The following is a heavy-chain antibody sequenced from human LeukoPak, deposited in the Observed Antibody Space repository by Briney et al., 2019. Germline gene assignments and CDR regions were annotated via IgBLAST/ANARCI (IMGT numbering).Heavy chain of an antibody. D-gene: IGHD2-15*01. CDR2: ISGSSSYI. J-gene: IGHJ4*02. CDR3: ARSWWTYKNDFDY. Sequence: GGSLRLSCAASGFIFSSYVMHWVRQAPGKGLEWVSYISGSSSYIYYADSVKGRFTISRDNAKKSVYLQMNSLRGEDTAVYYCARSWWTYKNDFDYWGQGTLVTVSS. CDR1: GFIFSSYV. V-gene: IGHV3-21*01.